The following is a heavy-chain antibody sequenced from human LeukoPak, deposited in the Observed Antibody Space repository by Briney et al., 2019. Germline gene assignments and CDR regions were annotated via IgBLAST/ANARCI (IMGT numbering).Heavy chain of an antibody. CDR1: GFTFSSYA. V-gene: IGHV3-9*01. D-gene: IGHD4-17*01. CDR3: AKDIRLTTVVTPTIDY. Sequence: PGGSLRLSCAASGFTFSSYAMSWVRQAPGKGLEWVSAISWNSGSIGYADSVKGRFTISRDNAKNSLYLQMNSLRAEDTALYYCAKDIRLTTVVTPTIDYWGQGTLVTVSS. CDR2: ISWNSGSI. J-gene: IGHJ4*02.